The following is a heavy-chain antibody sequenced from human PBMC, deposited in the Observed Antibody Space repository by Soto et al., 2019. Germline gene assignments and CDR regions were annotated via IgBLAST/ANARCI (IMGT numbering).Heavy chain of an antibody. CDR2: IIPNFGAP. CDR1: GGPFRGYG. V-gene: IGHV1-69*01. Sequence: QVQLVQSGPEVKKTGSSMKVSCKASGGPFRGYGVNWVRQAPGQGLEWIGGIIPNFGAPNYAQKFQGRVSITADEVTSTVYMELKGLRSDDTAVYYCATPARDFYGPFYQLSGLDVWGEGTRLTVSS. J-gene: IGHJ6*04. CDR3: ATPARDFYGPFYQLSGLDV. D-gene: IGHD1-1*01.